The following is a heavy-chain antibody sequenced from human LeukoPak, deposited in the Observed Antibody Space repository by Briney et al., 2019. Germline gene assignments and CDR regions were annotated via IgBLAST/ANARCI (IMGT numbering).Heavy chain of an antibody. J-gene: IGHJ4*02. V-gene: IGHV3-23*01. CDR2: ISGSGGST. Sequence: GGSLRLSCAASGFTFSSYAMSWVRQAPGKGLEGVSAISGSGGSTYYADSVKGRFTISRDNSKNTLYLQMNSLRAEDTAVYYCAKDRAVGATTRLFDYWGQGTLVTVSS. CDR1: GFTFSSYA. D-gene: IGHD1-26*01. CDR3: AKDRAVGATTRLFDY.